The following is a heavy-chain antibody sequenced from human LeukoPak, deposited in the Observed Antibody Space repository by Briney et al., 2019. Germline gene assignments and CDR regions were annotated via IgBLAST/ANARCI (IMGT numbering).Heavy chain of an antibody. D-gene: IGHD2-15*01. CDR3: ARWRYCSGGSCYPTYYFDY. CDR1: GGPISSGGYY. Sequence: SQTLSLTCTVSGGPISSGGYYWSWIRQHPGKGLEWIGYIYYSGSTYYNPSLKSRVTISVDTSKNQFSLKLSSVTAADTAVYYCARWRYCSGGSCYPTYYFDYWGQGTLVTVSS. CDR2: IYYSGST. J-gene: IGHJ4*02. V-gene: IGHV4-31*03.